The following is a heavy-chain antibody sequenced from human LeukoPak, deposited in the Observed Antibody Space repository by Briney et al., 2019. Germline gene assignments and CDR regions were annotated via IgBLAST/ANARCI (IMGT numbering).Heavy chain of an antibody. J-gene: IGHJ5*02. CDR1: GGSISSSSYY. CDR2: IYYSGST. CDR3: ARATGGDGYNNWFDP. D-gene: IGHD5-24*01. Sequence: SSETLSLTCTVSGGSISSSSYYWGWIRQPPGKGLEWIGSIYYSGSTYYNPSLKSRVTISVDTSKNQFSLKLSSVTAADTAVYYCARATGGDGYNNWFDPWGQGTLVTVSS. V-gene: IGHV4-39*01.